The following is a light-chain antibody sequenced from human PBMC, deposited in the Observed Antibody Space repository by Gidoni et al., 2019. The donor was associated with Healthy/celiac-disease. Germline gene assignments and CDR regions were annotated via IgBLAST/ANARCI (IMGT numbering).Light chain of an antibody. CDR3: QQYYSYPLT. V-gene: IGKV1-8*01. Sequence: IRMTQSPSSFSASTGDRVTITCRASQGISSYLAWYQQKPGKAPKLLIYAASTLQSGVPSRFSGSGSGTDFTLTISCLQSEDFATYYCQQYYSYPLTFGPXTKVDIK. CDR1: QGISSY. J-gene: IGKJ3*01. CDR2: AAS.